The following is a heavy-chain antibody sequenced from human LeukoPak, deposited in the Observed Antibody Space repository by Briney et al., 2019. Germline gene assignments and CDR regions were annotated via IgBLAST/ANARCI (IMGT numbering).Heavy chain of an antibody. V-gene: IGHV3-15*01. J-gene: IGHJ4*02. CDR3: ATQHYYYDRSNYDFYFFDY. Sequence: GGSLRHSCAASGFTFTKAWMRWVRQAPGKGLEWVGRIKSKTDGGTTDYVAPVKGRFTISRDDSKNTLSLQMNSLKTEDAAVYYCATQHYYYDRSNYDFYFFDYWGQGTQVTVSS. CDR1: GFTFTKAW. CDR2: IKSKTDGGTT. D-gene: IGHD3-22*01.